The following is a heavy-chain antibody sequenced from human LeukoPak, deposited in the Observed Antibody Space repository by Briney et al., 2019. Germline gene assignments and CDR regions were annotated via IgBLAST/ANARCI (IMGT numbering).Heavy chain of an antibody. V-gene: IGHV3-23*01. D-gene: IGHD3-22*01. J-gene: IGHJ3*02. CDR2: INNNGADT. CDR3: AREIYYDSRGYYSHGLDI. CDR1: GFTFSNYA. Sequence: PGGSLRLSCAASGFTFSNYAMSWVRQAPGKGLKWVSTINNNGADTYYADSVKGRFTISRDNSKNTLYLQMNSLRADDTAVYYCAREIYYDSRGYYSHGLDIWGQGTMVTVSS.